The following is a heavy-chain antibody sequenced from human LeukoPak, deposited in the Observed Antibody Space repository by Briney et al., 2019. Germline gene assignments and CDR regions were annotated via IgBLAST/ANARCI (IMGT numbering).Heavy chain of an antibody. V-gene: IGHV3-30*02. Sequence: GGSLRLSCAASGFTFSSYGMHWVRQAPGKGLEGVTFIRYDGSNKYYADSVKGRFTVSRDNSKDTLYLQMNSLRAEDTAVYYCAKNRHSSSFYYFDYWGQGSLVTVSS. J-gene: IGHJ4*02. CDR3: AKNRHSSSFYYFDY. CDR2: IRYDGSNK. CDR1: GFTFSSYG. D-gene: IGHD6-13*01.